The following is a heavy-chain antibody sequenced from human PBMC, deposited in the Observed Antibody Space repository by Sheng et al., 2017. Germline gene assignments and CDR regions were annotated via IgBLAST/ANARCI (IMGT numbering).Heavy chain of an antibody. CDR3: AKHDYGGNSDY. CDR1: GFTFSSYG. J-gene: IGHJ4*02. CDR2: ISYDGSNK. Sequence: QVQLVESGGGVVQPGRSLRLSCAASGFTFSSYGMHWVRQAPGKGLEWVAVISYDGSNKYYADSVKGRFTISRDNSKNTLYLQMNSLRAEDTAVYYCAKHDYGGNSDYWGQGTLVTVSS. D-gene: IGHD2-21*02. V-gene: IGHV3-30*18.